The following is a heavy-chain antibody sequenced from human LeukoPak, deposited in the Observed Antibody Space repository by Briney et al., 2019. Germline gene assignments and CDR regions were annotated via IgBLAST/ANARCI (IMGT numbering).Heavy chain of an antibody. D-gene: IGHD3-10*02. CDR3: ARDASTMSHAFDI. CDR1: GGSISSGGYY. CDR2: IYYSGST. V-gene: IGHV4-31*03. Sequence: SQTLSLTCTVSGGSISSGGYYWSWIRQHPGEGLEWIGYIYYSGSTYYNPSLKSRVTISVDTSKNQFSLKLSSVTAADTAVYYCARDASTMSHAFDIWGQGTMVTVSS. J-gene: IGHJ3*02.